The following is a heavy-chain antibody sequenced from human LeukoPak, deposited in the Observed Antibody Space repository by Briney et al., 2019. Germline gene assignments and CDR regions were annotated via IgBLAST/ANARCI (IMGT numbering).Heavy chain of an antibody. CDR1: GFTFSSYA. D-gene: IGHD6-19*01. Sequence: GGSLRLSCAASGFTFSSYAMSWVRQAPGKGLEWVSAISGSGGSTYYADSVKGRFTISRDNSKNTLYLQMNSLRAEDTAVCYCAKDQTRPGIAVAGTLRYYWGQGTLVTVSS. CDR2: ISGSGGST. CDR3: AKDQTRPGIAVAGTLRYY. V-gene: IGHV3-23*01. J-gene: IGHJ4*02.